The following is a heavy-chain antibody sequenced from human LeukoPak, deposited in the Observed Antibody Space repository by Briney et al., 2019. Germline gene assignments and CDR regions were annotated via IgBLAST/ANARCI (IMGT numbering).Heavy chain of an antibody. CDR1: GFTFDDYA. D-gene: IGHD3-3*01. V-gene: IGHV3-9*01. CDR3: AKDRGVYTFGAYYFDS. CDR2: VSWKSDNI. J-gene: IGHJ4*02. Sequence: GGSLRLSCAASGFTFDDYAMHWVRQAPGKGLEWVSGVSWKSDNIGYADSVRGRSTISRDNSEKTLFLQINSLKPEDTAVYYCAKDRGVYTFGAYYFDSWGKGTLVTVAS.